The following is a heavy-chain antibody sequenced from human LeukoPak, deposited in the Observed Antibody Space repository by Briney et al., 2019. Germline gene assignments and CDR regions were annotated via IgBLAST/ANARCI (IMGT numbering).Heavy chain of an antibody. CDR2: ISSSGSTT. J-gene: IGHJ4*02. Sequence: PGGSLRLSCAASGFTFSSYEMNWVRQAPGKGLEGVSYISSSGSTTYYADSVKGRFTISRASATNSLYLQMNSLRAEDTAVYYCARGYSYGQLYHFDYWGQGTLVTVSS. CDR3: ARGYSYGQLYHFDY. D-gene: IGHD5-18*01. CDR1: GFTFSSYE. V-gene: IGHV3-48*03.